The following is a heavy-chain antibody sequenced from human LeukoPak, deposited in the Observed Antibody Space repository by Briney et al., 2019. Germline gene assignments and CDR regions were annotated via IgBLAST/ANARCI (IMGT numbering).Heavy chain of an antibody. J-gene: IGHJ6*02. CDR2: ISSSGSTI. CDR3: ARAPPLYYDSSGYDYDYYYGMDV. V-gene: IGHV3-48*03. CDR1: GFTFSSYE. D-gene: IGHD3-22*01. Sequence: GGSLRLSCAASGFTFSSYEMNWVRQAPGKGVDWVSYISSSGSTIYYVDSVKGRFTILRDNAKNSLYLQMNSLRAEDTAVYYCARAPPLYYDSSGYDYDYYYGMDVWGQGTTVTVSS.